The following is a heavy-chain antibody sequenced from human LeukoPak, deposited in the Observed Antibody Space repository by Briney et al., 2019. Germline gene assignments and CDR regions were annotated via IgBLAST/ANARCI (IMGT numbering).Heavy chain of an antibody. V-gene: IGHV4-39*07. Sequence: SETLSLTCTVSGGSISSSSYYWGWIRQPPGKGLEWIGSIYYSGSTYYNPSLESRVTISVDTSKNQFSLKLSSVTAADTAVYYCARDHRDYGDYGGAFDIWGQGTMVTVSS. D-gene: IGHD4-17*01. CDR3: ARDHRDYGDYGGAFDI. J-gene: IGHJ3*02. CDR2: IYYSGST. CDR1: GGSISSSSYY.